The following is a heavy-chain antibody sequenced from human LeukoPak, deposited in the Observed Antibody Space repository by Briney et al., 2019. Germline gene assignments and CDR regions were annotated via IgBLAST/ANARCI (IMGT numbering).Heavy chain of an antibody. CDR1: GFTFSSYG. CDR2: IRYDGSNK. V-gene: IGHV3-30*02. J-gene: IGHJ4*02. Sequence: PGGSLRLSCAASGFTFSSYGMHWVRQAPGKGLEWVAFIRYDGSNKYYADSVKGRFTISRDNSKNTLYLQMNSLRAEDTAVYYCAKPTAYSSGFGDYFDYWGQGTLVTVSS. CDR3: AKPTAYSSGFGDYFDY. D-gene: IGHD6-19*01.